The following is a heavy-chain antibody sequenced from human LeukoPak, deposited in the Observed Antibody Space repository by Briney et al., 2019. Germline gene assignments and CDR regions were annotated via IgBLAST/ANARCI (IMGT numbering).Heavy chain of an antibody. CDR2: IWYDGSNK. Sequence: GGSLRLSCAASGFTFSSYGMHWVRQAPGKGLEWVAVIWYDGSNKYYADSVKGRFTISRDNSKNTLYLQMNSLRAEDTAVYYCARDTYCGGDCYSGEENDAFDIWGQGTMVTVSS. CDR1: GFTFSSYG. V-gene: IGHV3-33*08. D-gene: IGHD2-21*02. CDR3: ARDTYCGGDCYSGEENDAFDI. J-gene: IGHJ3*02.